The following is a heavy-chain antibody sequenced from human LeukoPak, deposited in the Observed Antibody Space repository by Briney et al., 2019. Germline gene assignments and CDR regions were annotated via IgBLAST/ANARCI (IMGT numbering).Heavy chain of an antibody. V-gene: IGHV4-39*07. D-gene: IGHD3-10*01. CDR1: GGSISSSSYY. CDR2: IYYSGST. CDR3: ARVRLGEGYNWFDP. Sequence: SETLSLTCTVSGGSISSSSYYWGWIRQPPGKGLEWIGSIYYSGSTYYNPSLKSRVTISVDTSKNQFSLKLSSVTAADTAVYYCARVRLGEGYNWFDPWGQGTLVTVSS. J-gene: IGHJ5*02.